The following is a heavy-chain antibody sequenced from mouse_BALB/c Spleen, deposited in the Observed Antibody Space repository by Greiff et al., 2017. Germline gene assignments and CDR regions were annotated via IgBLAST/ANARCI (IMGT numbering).Heavy chain of an antibody. CDR3: ARYYDGYYYAMDY. V-gene: IGHV5-6-5*01. Sequence: EVMLVESGGGLVKPGGSLKLSCAASGFTFSSYAMSWVRQTPEKRLEWVASISSGGSTYYPDSVKGRFTISRDNARNILYLQMSSLRSEDTAMYYCARYYDGYYYAMDYWGQGTSVTVSS. CDR1: GFTFSSYA. D-gene: IGHD2-3*01. J-gene: IGHJ4*01. CDR2: ISSGGST.